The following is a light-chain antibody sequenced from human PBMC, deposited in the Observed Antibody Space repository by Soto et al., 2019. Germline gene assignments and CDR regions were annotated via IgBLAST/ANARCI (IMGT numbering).Light chain of an antibody. J-gene: IGLJ2*01. CDR1: SSDVGSYNL. Sequence: QSVLTQPASVSGSPGQSITISCTGTSSDVGSYNLVSWYQQHPGKAPKLMIYEGSKRPSGVSNRFSGSKSGTSASLAITGLQAEDAADYYCQSYDNRLSGSVVFGGGTKVTVL. CDR2: EGS. V-gene: IGLV2-14*02. CDR3: QSYDNRLSGSVV.